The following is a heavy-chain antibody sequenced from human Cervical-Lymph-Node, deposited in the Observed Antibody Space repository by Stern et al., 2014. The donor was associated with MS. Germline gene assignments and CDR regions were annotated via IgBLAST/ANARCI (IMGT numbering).Heavy chain of an antibody. D-gene: IGHD3-3*01. Sequence: VQLVESGGGLIQPGGSLRLSCAAPGFTVSNNYMSWVRQAPGKGLEWVSLIYTDDTTYYAGPANGRFTISRDSSKNKPFLQMNSLRAEDTAVYYCARAIFGVNAAAMAPDAFDTWGQGTMVTVSS. CDR1: GFTVSNNY. V-gene: IGHV3-53*01. J-gene: IGHJ3*02. CDR2: IYTDDTT. CDR3: ARAIFGVNAAAMAPDAFDT.